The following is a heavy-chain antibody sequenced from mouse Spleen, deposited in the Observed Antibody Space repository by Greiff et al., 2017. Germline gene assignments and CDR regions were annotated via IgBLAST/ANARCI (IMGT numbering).Heavy chain of an antibody. Sequence: QVQLQQSGPELVKPGASVKISCKASGYSFTSYYIHWVKQRPGQGLEWIGWIYPGSGNTKYNEKFKGKATLTADTSSSTAYMQLSSLTSEDSAVYYCARLYDLRRGGFDYWGQGTTLTVSS. CDR2: IYPGSGNT. CDR1: GYSFTSYY. V-gene: IGHV1-66*01. CDR3: ARLYDLRRGGFDY. J-gene: IGHJ2*01. D-gene: IGHD2-3*01.